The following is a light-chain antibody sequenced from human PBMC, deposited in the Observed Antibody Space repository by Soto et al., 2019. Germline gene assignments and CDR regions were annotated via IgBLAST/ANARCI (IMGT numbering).Light chain of an antibody. Sequence: DIVMTQSPDSLAVSLGERATINCKSSRSVSHSSNNKNYLAWYQQKPGQPPKLLIYWASTRESGVPDRFSGSGSGTDFTLNISGLQAEDVAVYYCQQYYTPPWTFGQGTKVEF. CDR1: RSVSHSSNNKNY. V-gene: IGKV4-1*01. CDR2: WAS. J-gene: IGKJ1*01. CDR3: QQYYTPPWT.